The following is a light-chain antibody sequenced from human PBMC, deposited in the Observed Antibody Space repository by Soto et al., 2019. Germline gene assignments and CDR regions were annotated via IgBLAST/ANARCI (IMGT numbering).Light chain of an antibody. Sequence: EIVLTQSPGTLSLSPGDRATLSCRASQSVSSSYLAWYQQKPGQAPRLLIYGASSRATGIPDRFSGSGSGTDFPLTISRLEPEDFAVYYCQQYGSSTWTFGQGTKVDIK. CDR1: QSVSSSY. CDR2: GAS. CDR3: QQYGSSTWT. J-gene: IGKJ1*01. V-gene: IGKV3-20*01.